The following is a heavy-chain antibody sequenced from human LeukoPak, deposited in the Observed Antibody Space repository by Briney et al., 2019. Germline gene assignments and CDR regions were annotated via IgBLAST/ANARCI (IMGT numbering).Heavy chain of an antibody. CDR3: ARQNTGLDY. D-gene: IGHD3-10*01. Sequence: PSETLSLTCTVSGGSINDYYWSWIRQPPGKGLEWIGYIYYSGSTNYNPSFRSRVTISVDTSKNQFSLRLSSVTAADTAVYYCARQNTGLDYWDQGTLVTVSS. CDR1: GGSINDYY. V-gene: IGHV4-59*01. J-gene: IGHJ4*02. CDR2: IYYSGST.